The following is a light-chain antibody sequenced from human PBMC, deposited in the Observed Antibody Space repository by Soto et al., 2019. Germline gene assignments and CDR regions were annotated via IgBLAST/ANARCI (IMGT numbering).Light chain of an antibody. CDR3: QKYNSAPWT. CDR2: VAS. J-gene: IGKJ1*01. Sequence: DIQMTQSPSSLSASVGDRVTITCRASQGISNYLAWYQQQPGNVPKLLIYVASTLQSGVPPRFSGSGSGTDFTLTISSLQPEDVATYYCQKYNSAPWTFGQGTKVEIK. CDR1: QGISNY. V-gene: IGKV1-27*01.